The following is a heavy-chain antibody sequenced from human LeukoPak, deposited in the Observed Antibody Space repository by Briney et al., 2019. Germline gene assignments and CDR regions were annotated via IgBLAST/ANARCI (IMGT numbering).Heavy chain of an antibody. D-gene: IGHD7-27*01. V-gene: IGHV3-7*03. CDR2: IKQDGSEK. Sequence: SGGSLRLSCAASGFTFSSYWMSWVRQAPGKGLEWVANIKQDGSEKYYVDSVKGRFTISRDNAKNSLYLQMNSLRAEDTALYYCAKDSRLGMWVDNNWFDPWGQGTLVTVSS. CDR3: AKDSRLGMWVDNNWFDP. J-gene: IGHJ5*02. CDR1: GFTFSSYW.